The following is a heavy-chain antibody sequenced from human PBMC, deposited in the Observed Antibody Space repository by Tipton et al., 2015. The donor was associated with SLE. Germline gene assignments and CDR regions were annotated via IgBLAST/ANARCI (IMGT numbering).Heavy chain of an antibody. J-gene: IGHJ3*02. Sequence: TLSLTCTVSGGSISSHYWSWIRQPPGKGLEWIGYIYYSGSSSYNPSLKSRVTLSLDTWERQISLRLSSVIAADTAVYYCARYGPAANGAAFDIWGQGIMVTVSS. CDR2: IYYSGSS. CDR1: GGSISSHY. CDR3: ARYGPAANGAAFDI. V-gene: IGHV4-59*11. D-gene: IGHD4-17*01.